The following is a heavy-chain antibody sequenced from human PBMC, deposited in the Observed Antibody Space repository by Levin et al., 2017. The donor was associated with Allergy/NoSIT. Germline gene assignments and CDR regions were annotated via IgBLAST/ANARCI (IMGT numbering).Heavy chain of an antibody. V-gene: IGHV1-18*01. Sequence: ASVKVSCKASGYTFTSYGISWVRQAPGQGLEWMGWISAYNDNTKYAPKLQGRVTMTTDTSTSTAYMELRSLRSDDTAVYYCARDKPSSYRGYHLGVADGFDIWGRGATVTVSS. CDR2: ISAYNDNT. CDR1: GYTFTSYG. CDR3: ARDKPSSYRGYHLGVADGFDI. D-gene: IGHD5-12*01. J-gene: IGHJ3*02.